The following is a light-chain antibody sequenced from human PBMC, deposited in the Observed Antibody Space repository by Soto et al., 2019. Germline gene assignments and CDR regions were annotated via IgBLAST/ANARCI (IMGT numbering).Light chain of an antibody. CDR2: GAS. CDR1: QSVSSSY. CDR3: QQYGSSPTWT. Sequence: IVMTHSPASLSVPTLERATLSCSAIQSVSSSYLAWYQQKPGQAPRLLIYGASSRATGIPDRFSGSGSGTDFTLTISRLEPEDFAVYYCQQYGSSPTWTFGQGTKADIK. J-gene: IGKJ1*01. V-gene: IGKV3-20*01.